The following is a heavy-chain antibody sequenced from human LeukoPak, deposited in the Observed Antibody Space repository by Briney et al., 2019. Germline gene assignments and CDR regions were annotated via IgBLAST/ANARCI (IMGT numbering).Heavy chain of an antibody. D-gene: IGHD5-24*01. Sequence: PSETLSLTCTVSGGSISSSSYYWGWIRQPPGKGLEWVSLISSSGNNAYYADSVKGRFTISRDNSKNTLSLQMNSLRVEDTAIYYCTKDIQLSTWGLGTMVTVSS. V-gene: IGHV3-23*01. CDR3: TKDIQLST. CDR1: GGSISSSSYY. J-gene: IGHJ3*01. CDR2: ISSSGNNA.